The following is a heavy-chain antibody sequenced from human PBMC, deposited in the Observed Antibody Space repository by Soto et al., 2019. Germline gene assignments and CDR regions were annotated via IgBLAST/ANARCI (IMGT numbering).Heavy chain of an antibody. Sequence: EVQLVESGGDLVQPGGSLRLSCVASGFTFSAYWMSWVRQAPGKGLEWVATIKNDGSEKYYADAVRGRFTLSRDNTKSSFYLELGGLRAEDTAIYYCARGGNQDYWGQGTLVAVSS. CDR2: IKNDGSEK. J-gene: IGHJ4*02. V-gene: IGHV3-7*03. D-gene: IGHD6-13*01. CDR3: ARGGNQDY. CDR1: GFTFSAYW.